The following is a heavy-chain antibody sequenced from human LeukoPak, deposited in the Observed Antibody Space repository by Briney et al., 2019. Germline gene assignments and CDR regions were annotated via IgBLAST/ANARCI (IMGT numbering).Heavy chain of an antibody. D-gene: IGHD3-10*01. Sequence: GGSLRLSCAASGFTFDDYGMSWVRQVPGKGLEWVSGINWNGGSTVYTDSVKGRFTISRDNAKNSLYLQMNSLRAEDTALYSCARRRVTFVRGVDITSYYFDYWGQGTLVTVSS. J-gene: IGHJ4*02. CDR3: ARRRVTFVRGVDITSYYFDY. CDR2: INWNGGST. CDR1: GFTFDDYG. V-gene: IGHV3-20*04.